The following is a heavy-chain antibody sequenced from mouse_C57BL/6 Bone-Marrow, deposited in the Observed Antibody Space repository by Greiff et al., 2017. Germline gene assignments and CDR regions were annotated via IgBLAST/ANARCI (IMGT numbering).Heavy chain of an antibody. CDR1: GFPFSSYG. Sequence: EVKLVESGGDLVKPGGSLKLSCAASGFPFSSYGMSWVRQTPDKRLEWVATISSGGSYTYYPDSVKGRFTISRDNAKNTLYLQMSSLKSEDTAMYYCARRGDGRDWYFDVWGTGTTVTVSS. CDR2: ISSGGSYT. V-gene: IGHV5-6*02. J-gene: IGHJ1*03. CDR3: ARRGDGRDWYFDV.